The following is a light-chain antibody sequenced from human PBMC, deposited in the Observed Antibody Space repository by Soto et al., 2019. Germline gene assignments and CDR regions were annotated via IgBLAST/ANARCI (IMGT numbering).Light chain of an antibody. CDR1: SDVGGYNY. Sequence: QSALTQPASVSGSPGQSITISCTGTSDVGGYNYVSWYQQHPGKAPKLMIYEVSNRPSGVSNRFSGSKSGNTASLTISGLQAEDEADYYCSSYTRSSTRVFGGGTKVTVL. CDR3: SSYTRSSTRV. J-gene: IGLJ3*02. CDR2: EVS. V-gene: IGLV2-14*01.